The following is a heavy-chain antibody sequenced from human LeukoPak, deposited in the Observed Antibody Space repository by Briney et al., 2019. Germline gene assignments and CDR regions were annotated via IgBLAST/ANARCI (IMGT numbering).Heavy chain of an antibody. CDR2: IYYSGST. CDR1: GGSISSGDYY. D-gene: IGHD2-2*01. Sequence: SETPSLTCTVSGGSISSGDYYWSWIRQPPGKGLEWIGYIYYSGSTYYNPSLKSRVTISVDTSKNQFSLKLSSVTAADTAVYYCARGTIVVVSYYYYMDVWGKGTTVTVSS. J-gene: IGHJ6*03. V-gene: IGHV4-30-4*08. CDR3: ARGTIVVVSYYYYMDV.